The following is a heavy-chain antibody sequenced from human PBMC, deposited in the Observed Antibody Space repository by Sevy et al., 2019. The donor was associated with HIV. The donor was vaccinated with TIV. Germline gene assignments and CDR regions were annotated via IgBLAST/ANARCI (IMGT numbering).Heavy chain of an antibody. V-gene: IGHV3-23*01. J-gene: IGHJ2*01. CDR2: ISGSGDRT. CDR3: AKEGSSPDWYFDL. CDR1: GFTFSTYA. D-gene: IGHD6-6*01. Sequence: GGSLRLSCAASGFTFSTYAMSWVRQAPGKGLEWVSSISGSGDRTYYADSVQGRFTISRDNSKNSLYLQMNSVRAEGTAVYYCAKEGSSPDWYFDLWGRGTLVTVSS.